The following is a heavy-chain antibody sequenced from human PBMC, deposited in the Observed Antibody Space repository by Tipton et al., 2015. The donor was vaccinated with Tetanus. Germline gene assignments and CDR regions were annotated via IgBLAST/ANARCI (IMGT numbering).Heavy chain of an antibody. CDR2: SWYDGTDK. Sequence: SLRLSCAASGFIFSSYGIHWVRQAPGKGLEWLAVSWYDGTDKYYADSVKGRFTISRDNSNNTLNLQMNSLRAEDTAVYYCAKLTSSWGQGTLVTVSS. CDR3: AKLTSS. V-gene: IGHV3-33*06. J-gene: IGHJ4*02. CDR1: GFIFSSYG.